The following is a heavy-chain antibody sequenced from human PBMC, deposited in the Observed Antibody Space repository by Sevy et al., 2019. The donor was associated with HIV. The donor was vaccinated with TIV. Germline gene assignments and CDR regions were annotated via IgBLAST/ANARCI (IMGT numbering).Heavy chain of an antibody. CDR2: IRYDGSNK. CDR1: GFTISSYG. CDR3: AGRIVGARYYFDY. Sequence: GGSLRLSCAASGFTISSYGMHWVRQAPGKGLEWVAFIRYDGSNKYYADSVKGRFTISRDNSKNTLYLQMNSLRAEDTAVYYCAGRIVGARYYFDYWGQGTLVTVSS. J-gene: IGHJ4*02. V-gene: IGHV3-30*02. D-gene: IGHD1-26*01.